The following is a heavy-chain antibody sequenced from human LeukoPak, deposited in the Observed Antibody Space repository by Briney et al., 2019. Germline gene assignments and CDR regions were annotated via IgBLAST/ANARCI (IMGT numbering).Heavy chain of an antibody. J-gene: IGHJ4*02. CDR3: ARERPFGRYYGSGSSVCVDY. V-gene: IGHV1-18*01. CDR1: GYTFTSYG. CDR2: ISAYNGNT. D-gene: IGHD3-10*01. Sequence: ASVKVSCKASGYTFTSYGISWVRQAPGQGLEWMGWISAYNGNTNYAQELQGRVTMTTDTSTSTAYMELRSLRSDDTAVYYCARERPFGRYYGSGSSVCVDYWGQGTLVTVSS.